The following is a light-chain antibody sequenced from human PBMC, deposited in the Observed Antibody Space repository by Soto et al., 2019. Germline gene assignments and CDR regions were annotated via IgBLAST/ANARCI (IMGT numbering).Light chain of an antibody. CDR2: PAF. CDR3: QQRARGPS. Sequence: DIVLTQSPVTVSLSPGGSSTLSFNASHGGAQSLPWYQHKPGQPPPLLSYPAFNLAANIPARFSSGGSGPNFNLTISSLEPEDFAVYYCQQRARGPSFGQGNKVDNK. J-gene: IGKJ2*01. V-gene: IGKV3-11*01. CDR1: HGGAQS.